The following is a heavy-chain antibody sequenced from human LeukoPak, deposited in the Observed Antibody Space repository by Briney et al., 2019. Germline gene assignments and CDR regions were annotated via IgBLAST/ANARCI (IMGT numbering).Heavy chain of an antibody. CDR3: ARQWFGDLRPMDV. CDR2: INHSGST. D-gene: IGHD3-10*01. J-gene: IGHJ6*03. CDR1: GGSFSGYY. Sequence: SETLSLTCAVYGGSFSGYYWSWIRQPPGKGLEWIGEINHSGSTNYNPSLKGRVTISVDTSKNQFSLKVSSVTAADTAVYYCARQWFGDLRPMDVWGTGTTVTISS. V-gene: IGHV4-34*01.